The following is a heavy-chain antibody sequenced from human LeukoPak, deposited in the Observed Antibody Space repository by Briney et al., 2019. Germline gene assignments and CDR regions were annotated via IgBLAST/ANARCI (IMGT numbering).Heavy chain of an antibody. V-gene: IGHV3-23*01. D-gene: IGHD2-8*01. CDR3: AKDSVQRNGVFDAFYI. J-gene: IGHJ3*02. CDR1: GFTFSDYA. CDR2: IGGGGRTA. Sequence: PGGSLRLSCTASGFTFSDYAMNWVRQAPGKGLEWVSHIGGGGRTADYADAVKGRFTVSRDNSKNALYLQINSLRADDTAVFYCAKDSVQRNGVFDAFYIWGQGTMVTVSS.